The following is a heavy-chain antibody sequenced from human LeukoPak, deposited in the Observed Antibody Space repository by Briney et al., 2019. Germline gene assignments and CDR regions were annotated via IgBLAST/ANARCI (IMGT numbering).Heavy chain of an antibody. V-gene: IGHV4-59*12. D-gene: IGHD5-18*01. Sequence: SETLSLTCTVSGGSISSYYWSWIRQPPGKGLEWIGYIYYSGSTNYNPSLKSRVTISVDTSKNQFSLKLSSVTAADTAVYYCARGATAMVKSDNWFDPWGQGTLVTVSS. CDR3: ARGATAMVKSDNWFDP. J-gene: IGHJ5*02. CDR2: IYYSGST. CDR1: GGSISSYY.